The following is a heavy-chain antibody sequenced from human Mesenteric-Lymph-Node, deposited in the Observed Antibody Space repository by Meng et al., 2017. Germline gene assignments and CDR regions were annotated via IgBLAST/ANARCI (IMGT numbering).Heavy chain of an antibody. J-gene: IGHJ4*02. CDR1: GDSVSRNSAA. Sequence: VKLQRAGPGLADSSQTLSLTCAITGDSVSRNSAAWHWIRQSPSIGLEWLGMTCYMSKWYYDYSVSVKSRITINPDTSRNQFSLQLNSVTLEDTAVYYCASWYFNYWGQGTLVTVSS. CDR3: ASWYFNY. CDR2: TCYMSKWYY. V-gene: IGHV6-1*01.